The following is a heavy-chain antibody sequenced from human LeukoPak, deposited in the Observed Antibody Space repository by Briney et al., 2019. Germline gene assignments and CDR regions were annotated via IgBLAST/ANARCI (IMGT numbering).Heavy chain of an antibody. Sequence: SETLSLTCTVSGGSISSYYWSWIRQPPGKGLEWIGYIYYSGSTNYNPSLKSRVTISVDTSKNQFSLKLSSVTAADTAVYYCARGWLSQLYYYYGMDVWGQGTTVTVS. CDR2: IYYSGST. D-gene: IGHD3-22*01. CDR1: GGSISSYY. V-gene: IGHV4-59*01. J-gene: IGHJ6*02. CDR3: ARGWLSQLYYYYGMDV.